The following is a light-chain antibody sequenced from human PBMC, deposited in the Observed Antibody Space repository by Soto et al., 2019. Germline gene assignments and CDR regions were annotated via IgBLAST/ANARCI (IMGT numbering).Light chain of an antibody. CDR2: EGS. J-gene: IGLJ1*01. V-gene: IGLV2-23*01. CDR3: CSYAGSSTYV. CDR1: SSDVGSYNF. Sequence: QSALTQPASVSGSPGQSITISCTGTSSDVGSYNFVSWYQQHPGKAPKLMIYEGSKRPSGVSNRFSDSKSGNTASLTISGLQAEDEADYYCCSYAGSSTYVFGTGTKLTVL.